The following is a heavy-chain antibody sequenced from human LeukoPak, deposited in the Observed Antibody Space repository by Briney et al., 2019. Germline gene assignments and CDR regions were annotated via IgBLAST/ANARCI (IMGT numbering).Heavy chain of an antibody. V-gene: IGHV3-43*01. D-gene: IGHD2-15*01. CDR2: ISWELCST. J-gene: IGHJ4*02. Sequence: PGVSLRLSCAASGFTLYDYTVHGVRRAPGGGREGVSLISWELCSTYYADCVKGRFTLSRDTSKNSLYVQMNSLRTEDNALYYCAKDRCSGGSCQTTGDGVLDYWGQGTLVTVSS. CDR1: GFTLYDYT. CDR3: AKDRCSGGSCQTTGDGVLDY.